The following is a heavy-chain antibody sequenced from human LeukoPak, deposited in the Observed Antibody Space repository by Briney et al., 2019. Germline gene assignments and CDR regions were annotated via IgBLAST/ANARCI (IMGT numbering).Heavy chain of an antibody. Sequence: GGSLRLSCAASGFTFSGYVMRWLRQAPGKGLEWVSSISDRGGSTYYVDSVTGRLTNSRDNSKNTLYLQMNSLRAEDTAVYYCAAQEGPWGQGTLVTVSS. CDR2: ISDRGGST. CDR1: GFTFSGYV. CDR3: AAQEGP. V-gene: IGHV3-23*01. J-gene: IGHJ5*02.